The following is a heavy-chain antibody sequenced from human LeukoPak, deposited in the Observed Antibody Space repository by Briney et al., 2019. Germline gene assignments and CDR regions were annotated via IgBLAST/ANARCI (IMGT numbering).Heavy chain of an antibody. CDR1: GFAFSSYA. Sequence: GGSLRLSCAASGFAFSSYAMHWVRQGPGKGLEWVALVSYDGGSKYYADSMKGRITISRDNSKNTLHLQMNSLRTEDTAVYYCARDEAAARPGPPFDYWGQGTLVTVSS. V-gene: IGHV3-30-3*01. CDR3: ARDEAAARPGPPFDY. J-gene: IGHJ4*02. CDR2: VSYDGGSK. D-gene: IGHD6-6*01.